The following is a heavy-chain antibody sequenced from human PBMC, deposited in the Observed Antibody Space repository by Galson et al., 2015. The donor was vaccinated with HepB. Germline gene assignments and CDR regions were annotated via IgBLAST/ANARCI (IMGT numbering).Heavy chain of an antibody. J-gene: IGHJ4*02. CDR1: GFTFGDYY. V-gene: IGHV3-11*06. CDR3: VKGVVLRFLEWLFPFDY. Sequence: SLRLSCAASGFTFGDYYMSWIRQAPGKGLEWVSYISSSSSYTNYADSVKGRFTISRDNSKNTLYLQMSSLRAEDTAVYYCVKGVVLRFLEWLFPFDYWGQGTLVTVSS. CDR2: ISSSSSYT. D-gene: IGHD3-3*01.